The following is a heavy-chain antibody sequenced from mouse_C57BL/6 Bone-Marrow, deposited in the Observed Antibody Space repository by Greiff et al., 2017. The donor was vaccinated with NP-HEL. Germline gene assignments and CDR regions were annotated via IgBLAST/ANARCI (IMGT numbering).Heavy chain of an antibody. CDR2: IHPSDSDT. V-gene: IGHV1-74*01. CDR1: GYTFTSYW. CDR3: ASIYDGYYYAMDY. J-gene: IGHJ4*01. Sequence: QVHVKQSGAELVKPGASVKVSCKASGYTFTSYWMHWVKQRPGQGLEWIGRIHPSDSDTNHNQKFKGKATLTVDKSSSTAYMQLSSLTSEDSAVYYCASIYDGYYYAMDYWGQGTSVTVSS. D-gene: IGHD2-3*01.